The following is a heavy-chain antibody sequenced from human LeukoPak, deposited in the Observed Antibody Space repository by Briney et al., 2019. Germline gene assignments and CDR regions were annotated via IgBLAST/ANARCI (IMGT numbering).Heavy chain of an antibody. J-gene: IGHJ4*02. Sequence: GESLKISCKGSGYSFTSYWIGWVRQMPGKGLEWMGIIYPGDSDTRYSPSFQGQVTISADKSISTAYLQWSSLKASDTAMYYCARSAPSKNGRYSSSPIDYWGQGTLVTVSS. CDR2: IYPGDSDT. V-gene: IGHV5-51*01. D-gene: IGHD6-6*01. CDR1: GYSFTSYW. CDR3: ARSAPSKNGRYSSSPIDY.